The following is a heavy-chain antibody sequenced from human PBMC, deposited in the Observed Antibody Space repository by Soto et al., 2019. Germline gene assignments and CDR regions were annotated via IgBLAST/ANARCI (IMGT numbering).Heavy chain of an antibody. J-gene: IGHJ4*02. CDR2: ISWNSGSI. CDR1: GFTFDDYA. V-gene: IGHV3-9*01. Sequence: EVQLVESGGGLVQPGRSLRLSCAASGFTFDDYAMHWVRQAPGKGLEWVSGISWNSGSIGYADSVKGRFTISRDNAKNSLHLQMNSLRAEDTALYYCAKSRVWSYFDYWGQGTLVTVSS. D-gene: IGHD3-3*01. CDR3: AKSRVWSYFDY.